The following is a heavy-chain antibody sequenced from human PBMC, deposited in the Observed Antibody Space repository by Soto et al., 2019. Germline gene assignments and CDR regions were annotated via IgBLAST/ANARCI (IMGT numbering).Heavy chain of an antibody. Sequence: AAVKVSCKASGYTFTSYGISWVRQAPGQGXEWMGWISAYNGNTNYAQKLQGRVTMTTDTSTSTAYMELRSLRSDDTAVYYCARESRGGLIVVVSQLENYYYGMDVWGQGTTVTVSS. CDR3: ARESRGGLIVVVSQLENYYYGMDV. J-gene: IGHJ6*02. CDR1: GYTFTSYG. V-gene: IGHV1-18*04. CDR2: ISAYNGNT. D-gene: IGHD2-2*01.